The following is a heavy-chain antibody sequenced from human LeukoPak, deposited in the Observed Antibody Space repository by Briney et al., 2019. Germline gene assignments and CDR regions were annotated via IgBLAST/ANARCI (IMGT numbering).Heavy chain of an antibody. CDR3: ARGLYYAMDV. Sequence: GGSLRLSCAASGFTFSRLWMHWVRQTPGKGLVWVSHINSDGSGTTYADSVKGRFTISRDNAKNTLYLQMSTLRAEDTAVYFCARGLYYAMDVWGQGTTVTVSS. CDR2: INSDGSGT. V-gene: IGHV3-74*01. J-gene: IGHJ6*02. CDR1: GFTFSRLW.